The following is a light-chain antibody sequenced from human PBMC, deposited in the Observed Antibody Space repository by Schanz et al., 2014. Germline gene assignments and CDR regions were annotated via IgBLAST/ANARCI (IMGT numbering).Light chain of an antibody. V-gene: IGLV2-8*01. CDR2: EVS. Sequence: QSALTQPPSASGSPGQSVTISCTGTSSDVGGYNYVSWYQQHPGKAPKLMIYEVSQRPSGVPDRFSGSKSGNTASLTVSGLQAEDEADYYCCSYVSSTTPYVFGFGTKLTVL. J-gene: IGLJ1*01. CDR1: SSDVGGYNY. CDR3: CSYVSSTTPYV.